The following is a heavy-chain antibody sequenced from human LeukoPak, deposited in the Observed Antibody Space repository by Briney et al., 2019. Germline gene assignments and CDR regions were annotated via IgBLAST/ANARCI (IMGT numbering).Heavy chain of an antibody. CDR3: ARDLLGDYPFDY. J-gene: IGHJ4*02. CDR2: INWNGGST. CDR1: GFTFDDYG. D-gene: IGHD4-17*01. V-gene: IGHV3-20*04. Sequence: PGRSPRLSCAASGFTFDDYGMSWVRQAPGKGLEWGYGINWNGGSTGYADSVKGRFTISRDNAKNSLYLQMNSLRAEDTALYYCARDLLGDYPFDYWGQGTLVTVSS.